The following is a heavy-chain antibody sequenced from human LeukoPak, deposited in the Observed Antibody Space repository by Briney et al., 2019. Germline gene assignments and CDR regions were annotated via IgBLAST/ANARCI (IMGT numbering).Heavy chain of an antibody. D-gene: IGHD2-21*01. CDR1: GASVSTYF. V-gene: IGHV4-4*07. CDR2: VYASGTT. J-gene: IGHJ5*01. Sequence: SETLSLTCTVSGASVSTYFWSWIRQPAGKTMERIGRVYASGTTYYNPSLRSRVTLSIDTSKNQFSLSLNSVTAADTAVYYCAKTHCGGGSCDKFDSWGQGILVTVSS. CDR3: AKTHCGGGSCDKFDS.